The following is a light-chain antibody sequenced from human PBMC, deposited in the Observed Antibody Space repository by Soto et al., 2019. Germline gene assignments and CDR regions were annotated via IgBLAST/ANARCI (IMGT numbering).Light chain of an antibody. CDR1: QDINTY. Sequence: EVVLTPSPATLSLSPGEKATLSCRASQDINTYLGWYQQKPGQAPRLLIYDASNRATGIPDRFSGSGSGTEFTLTISRLEPEDFAVYYCQQYGSSSWTFGQGTKVDIK. CDR2: DAS. J-gene: IGKJ1*01. CDR3: QQYGSSSWT. V-gene: IGKV3-20*01.